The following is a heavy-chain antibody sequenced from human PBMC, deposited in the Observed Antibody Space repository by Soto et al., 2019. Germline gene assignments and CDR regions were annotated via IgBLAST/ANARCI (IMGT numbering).Heavy chain of an antibody. D-gene: IGHD3-10*01. CDR1: GGSFSGYC. CDR2: TNHSGST. CDR3: ARRRRVYYYGSGSYPYCFDY. Sequence: SETLSLTCAVYGGSFSGYCWSWIRRPPGKGLEWIGETNHSGSTNYNPSLKSRVTISVDTSKNQFSLKLSSVTAADTAVYYCARRRRVYYYGSGSYPYCFDYWGQGTLVTVS. V-gene: IGHV4-34*01. J-gene: IGHJ4*02.